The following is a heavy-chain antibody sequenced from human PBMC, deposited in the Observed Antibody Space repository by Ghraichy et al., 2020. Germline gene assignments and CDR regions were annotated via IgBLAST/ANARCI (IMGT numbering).Heavy chain of an antibody. CDR2: ISGSGDRT. D-gene: IGHD3-22*01. V-gene: IGHV3-23*01. CDR3: ANWVEGTMIYFDY. J-gene: IGHJ4*02. CDR1: GFIFSNYA. Sequence: ESLNISCAASGFIFSNYAMSWVRQAPGKGLEWVSAISGSGDRTYYADSVKGRFTISRDNSKNTHYLQMNSLRADDAAVYFCANWVEGTMIYFDYWGQGTLVTVSS.